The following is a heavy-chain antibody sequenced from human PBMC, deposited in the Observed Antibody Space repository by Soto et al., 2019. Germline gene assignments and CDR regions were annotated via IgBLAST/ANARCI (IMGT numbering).Heavy chain of an antibody. Sequence: ASVKVSCKASGFTFSDKNMSWVRQAPGQGLEWMGWIYPYNGSTKFAQKFQGRLNMTTDASTNTVYMDLRSLTSDDTAVYHCVRAHSSGWYWGQGTLVTVSS. V-gene: IGHV1-18*01. J-gene: IGHJ4*02. D-gene: IGHD6-19*01. CDR2: IYPYNGST. CDR3: VRAHSSGWY. CDR1: GFTFSDKN.